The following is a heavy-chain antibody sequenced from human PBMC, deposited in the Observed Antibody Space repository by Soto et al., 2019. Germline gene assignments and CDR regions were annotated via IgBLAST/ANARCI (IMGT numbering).Heavy chain of an antibody. J-gene: IGHJ3*02. CDR1: GFTLTSSA. D-gene: IGHD5-12*01. V-gene: IGHV1-58*02. CDR3: AAGVTYDGNFDI. CDR2: IVVGSGNT. Sequence: QMQLVQSGPEVKKPGTSVKVSCKASGFTLTSSAMQWVRQARGQRLEWIGWIVVGSGNTNYAQKFQERVSITRDMSTRTAYMELSSLRSEDTAVYYCAAGVTYDGNFDIWGQGTMVTVSS.